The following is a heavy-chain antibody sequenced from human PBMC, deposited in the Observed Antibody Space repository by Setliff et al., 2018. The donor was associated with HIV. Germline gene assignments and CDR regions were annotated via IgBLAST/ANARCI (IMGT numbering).Heavy chain of an antibody. V-gene: IGHV4-39*01. CDR1: SDSISSRSDF. CDR3: ARQIASGYWAFDS. D-gene: IGHD3-3*01. CDR2: IYHTGQT. Sequence: SETLSLTCTVSSDSISSRSDFWWGWIRQPPGKGLEWIGSIYHTGQTYDNPSVKGRLTISVDTDENQFSLKLRSVTAAETAVYYCARQIASGYWAFDSWGQGTLVTSPQ. J-gene: IGHJ4*02.